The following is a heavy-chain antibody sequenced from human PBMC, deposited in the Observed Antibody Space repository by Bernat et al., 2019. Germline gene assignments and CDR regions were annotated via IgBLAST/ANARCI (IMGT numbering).Heavy chain of an antibody. V-gene: IGHV3-30*18. CDR1: GFTFSSYG. D-gene: IGHD5-24*01. CDR3: AKDYVGVGDGYINDAFDI. CDR2: ISYDGSNK. Sequence: QVQLVESGGGVVQPGRSLRLSCAASGFTFSSYGMHWVRQAPGKGLEWVAVISYDGSNKCNADAVKGRLTISRDNSKNTLYLQMNSLRAEDTAVYYCAKDYVGVGDGYINDAFDIWGQGTMVTVSS. J-gene: IGHJ3*02.